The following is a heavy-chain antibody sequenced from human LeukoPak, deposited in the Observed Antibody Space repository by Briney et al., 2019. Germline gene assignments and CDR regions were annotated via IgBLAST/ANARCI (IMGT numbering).Heavy chain of an antibody. D-gene: IGHD6-6*01. CDR3: ARERQSSSSFDYMDV. J-gene: IGHJ6*03. CDR2: ISSSSSYI. CDR1: GFTFSTYS. V-gene: IGHV3-21*01. Sequence: PGGSLRLSCAASGFTFSTYSMNWVRQAPGKGLEWVSPISSSSSYIYYADSVKGRFTISRDNAKNSLYLQMNSLRAEDTAVYYCARERQSSSSFDYMDVWGKGTTVTVSS.